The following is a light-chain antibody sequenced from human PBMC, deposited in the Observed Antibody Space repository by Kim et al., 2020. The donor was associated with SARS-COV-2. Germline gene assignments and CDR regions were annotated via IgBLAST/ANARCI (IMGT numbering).Light chain of an antibody. V-gene: IGLV3-1*01. CDR2: QDS. J-gene: IGLJ1*01. CDR3: QAWDSSTEV. CDR1: RWCDND. Sequence: LSPGKTSTITCTGDRWCDNDACCYQQKPGQSPVLVIYQDSRRPVGIPERFSGSNPGNTATLTIGGTQAMDEADYYCQAWDSSTEVFGTGTKFTVL.